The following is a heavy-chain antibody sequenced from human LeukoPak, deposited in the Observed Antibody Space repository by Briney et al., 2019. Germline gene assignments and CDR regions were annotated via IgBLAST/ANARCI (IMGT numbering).Heavy chain of an antibody. CDR1: GFTFSSYA. CDR3: AKDGIYTANLNWLGYYYYYMDV. Sequence: PGGSLRLSCAASGFTFSSYAMSWVRQAPGKGLEWVSAISGSGGSTYYADSVKGRFTISRDNSKNTLYLQMNSLRAEDTAVYYCAKDGIYTANLNWLGYYYYYMDVWGKGTMVTVSS. J-gene: IGHJ6*03. V-gene: IGHV3-23*01. CDR2: ISGSGGST. D-gene: IGHD5-18*01.